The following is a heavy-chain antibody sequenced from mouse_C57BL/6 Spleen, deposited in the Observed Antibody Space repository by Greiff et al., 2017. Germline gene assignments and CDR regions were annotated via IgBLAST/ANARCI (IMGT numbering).Heavy chain of an antibody. J-gene: IGHJ4*01. CDR1: GYTFTSYW. Sequence: QVHVKQPGAELVKPGASVKLSCKASGYTFTSYWMHWVKQRPGRGLEWIGRIDPNSGGTKYNEKFKSKATLTVDKPSSTAYMQLSSLTSEDSAVYYCATITTVVAAKAMDYWGQGTSVTVSS. CDR2: IDPNSGGT. CDR3: ATITTVVAAKAMDY. V-gene: IGHV1-72*01. D-gene: IGHD1-1*01.